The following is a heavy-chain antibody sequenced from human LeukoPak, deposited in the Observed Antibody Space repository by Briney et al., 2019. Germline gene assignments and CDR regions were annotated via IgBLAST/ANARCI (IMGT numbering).Heavy chain of an antibody. CDR2: ISGDGGST. D-gene: IGHD2-15*01. CDR3: AKLGCSGGSCRGLGAFDI. V-gene: IGHV3-43*02. Sequence: GGSLRLSCAASGFTFDDYAMHWVRQAPGKGLEWVSLISGDGGSTYYADSVKGRFTISRDNSKNSLYLQTNSLRTEDTALYYCAKLGCSGGSCRGLGAFDIWGQGTMVTVSS. CDR1: GFTFDDYA. J-gene: IGHJ3*02.